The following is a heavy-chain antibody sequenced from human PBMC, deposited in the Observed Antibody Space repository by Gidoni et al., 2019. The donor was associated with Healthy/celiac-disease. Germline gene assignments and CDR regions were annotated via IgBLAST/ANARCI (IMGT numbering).Heavy chain of an antibody. J-gene: IGHJ4*02. D-gene: IGHD6-19*01. CDR1: GFTFSSYA. CDR3: AKGHQQWLVHPLDY. Sequence: EVQLLESGGGLVQPWGSLRLSCAASGFTFSSYAMSWVRQAPGKGLEWVSAISGSGGSTYYADSVKGRFTISRDNSKNTLYLQMNSLRAEDTAVYYCAKGHQQWLVHPLDYWGQGTLVTVSS. V-gene: IGHV3-23*01. CDR2: ISGSGGST.